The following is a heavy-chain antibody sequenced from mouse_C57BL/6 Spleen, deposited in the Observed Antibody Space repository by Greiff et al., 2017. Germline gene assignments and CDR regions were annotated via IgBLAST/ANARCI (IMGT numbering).Heavy chain of an antibody. CDR3: ARSLDYGSSYENYFDY. Sequence: VQLQQPGAELVKPGASVKLSCKASGYTFTSYWMHWVKQRPGQGLEWIGMIHPNSGSTNYNEKFKSKATLTVDKSSSTAYMQLSSLTSEDSAVYYCARSLDYGSSYENYFDYWGQGTTLTVSS. CDR1: GYTFTSYW. D-gene: IGHD1-1*01. J-gene: IGHJ2*01. CDR2: IHPNSGST. V-gene: IGHV1-64*01.